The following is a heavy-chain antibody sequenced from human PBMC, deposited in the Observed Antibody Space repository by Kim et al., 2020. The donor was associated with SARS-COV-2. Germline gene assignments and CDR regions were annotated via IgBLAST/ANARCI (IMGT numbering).Heavy chain of an antibody. CDR3: GRGATPNSLGFLFH. CDR1: GFTFSSYA. V-gene: IGHV3-64*04. D-gene: IGHD2-21*01. J-gene: IGHJ4*02. Sequence: GGSLRLSCSASGFTFSSYAMHWVRQAPGKGLEYVSAISPNGGSTYYADSMKGRSTISRDNSKNTLYLQMSSLRPEDTAVYYCGRGATPNSLGFLFHWGQGTLVTVSS. CDR2: ISPNGGST.